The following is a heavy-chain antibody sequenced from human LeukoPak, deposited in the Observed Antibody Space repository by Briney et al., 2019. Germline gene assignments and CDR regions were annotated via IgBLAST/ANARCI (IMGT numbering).Heavy chain of an antibody. CDR3: ARDNAKQWLVRPRDAFDI. J-gene: IGHJ3*02. Sequence: SVKVSCKASGGTFSSYAISWVRQAPGQGLEWMGGIIPILGTANYAQKFQGRVTITADESTSTAYMELSSLRSEDTAVYYCARDNAKQWLVRPRDAFDIWGQGTMVTVSS. CDR1: GGTFSSYA. V-gene: IGHV1-69*13. CDR2: IIPILGTA. D-gene: IGHD6-19*01.